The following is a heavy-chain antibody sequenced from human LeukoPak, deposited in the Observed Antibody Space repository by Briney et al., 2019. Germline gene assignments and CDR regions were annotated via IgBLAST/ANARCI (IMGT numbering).Heavy chain of an antibody. D-gene: IGHD4-11*01. V-gene: IGHV4-34*01. Sequence: SETLSLTCAVYGGSFSGYYWSWIRQPPGKGLEWIGEINHSGSTNYNPSLKSRVTISVDTSKNQFSLKLSSVTAADTAVYYCAREEDYSDSGYWYFDLWGRGTLVTVSS. J-gene: IGHJ2*01. CDR3: AREEDYSDSGYWYFDL. CDR1: GGSFSGYY. CDR2: INHSGST.